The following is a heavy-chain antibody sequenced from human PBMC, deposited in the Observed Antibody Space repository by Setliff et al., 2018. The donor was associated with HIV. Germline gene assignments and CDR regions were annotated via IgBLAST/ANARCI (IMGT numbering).Heavy chain of an antibody. CDR1: GFTFSDHY. D-gene: IGHD3-22*01. V-gene: IGHV3-20*04. CDR2: INWNGGST. CDR3: VTVGDYDSSGYYRY. Sequence: PGGSLRLSCAASGFTFSDHYMDWVRQAPGKGLEWVSGINWNGGSTGYADSVKGRFTISRYNAKNSLHLQMNSLRAEDTALYYCVTVGDYDSSGYYRYWGQGTLVTVSS. J-gene: IGHJ4*02.